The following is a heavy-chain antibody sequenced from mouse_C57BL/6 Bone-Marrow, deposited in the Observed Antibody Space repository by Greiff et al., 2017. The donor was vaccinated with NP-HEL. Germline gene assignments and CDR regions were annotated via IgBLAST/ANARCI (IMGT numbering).Heavy chain of an antibody. Sequence: QVQLQQPGAELVKPGASVKMSCKASGYTFTSYWITWVKQRPGQGLEWIGDIYHGSGSTNYNEKFKSKATLTVDTSSSTAYMQLSSRTSEDSAVYYCARVDFRVLYGNLYYAMDYWGQGTSVTVSS. V-gene: IGHV1-55*01. J-gene: IGHJ4*01. CDR1: GYTFTSYW. CDR2: IYHGSGST. D-gene: IGHD2-1*01. CDR3: ARVDFRVLYGNLYYAMDY.